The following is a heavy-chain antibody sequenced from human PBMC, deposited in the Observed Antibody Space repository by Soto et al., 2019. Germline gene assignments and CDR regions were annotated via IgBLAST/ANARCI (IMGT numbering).Heavy chain of an antibody. Sequence: EVQVVESGGDLVEPGGSLRLSCVTSGFMFSSAWMSWVRQAPGKGLEWVARIKSTKDGGARDYAAPVNGRFSISRDDSKSTVYLQMNCLRAEDTALYYCVEGWNDFWGQGTLVTVSS. D-gene: IGHD1-1*01. CDR1: GFMFSSAW. CDR2: IKSTKDGGAR. J-gene: IGHJ4*02. CDR3: VEGWNDF. V-gene: IGHV3-15*01.